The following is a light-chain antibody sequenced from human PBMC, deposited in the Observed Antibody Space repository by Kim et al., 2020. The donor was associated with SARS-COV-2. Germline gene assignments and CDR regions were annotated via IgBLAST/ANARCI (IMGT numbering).Light chain of an antibody. V-gene: IGKV3-11*01. CDR2: EAS. CDR1: QSVSSY. J-gene: IGKJ4*01. CDR3: QHRRNWPLT. Sequence: LSTGERATLSGRASQSVSSYLAWYQQKPGQAPRLLIYEASNRATGIPVRFSGSGSGTDFTLTISSLEPEDFAIYYCQHRRNWPLTFGGGTKVDIK.